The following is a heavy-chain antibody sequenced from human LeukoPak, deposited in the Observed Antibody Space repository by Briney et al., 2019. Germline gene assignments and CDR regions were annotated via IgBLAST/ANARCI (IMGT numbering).Heavy chain of an antibody. CDR1: GFTFSSYA. J-gene: IGHJ4*02. Sequence: PGGSLRLSCAASGFTFSSYAMHWVRQAPGKGLEWVAVIWYDGSNKYYADSVKGRFTISRDNSKNTLYLQMNSLRAEDTAVYYCARSEYYYDSSGYAYWGQGTLVTVSS. CDR3: ARSEYYYDSSGYAY. V-gene: IGHV3-33*08. D-gene: IGHD3-22*01. CDR2: IWYDGSNK.